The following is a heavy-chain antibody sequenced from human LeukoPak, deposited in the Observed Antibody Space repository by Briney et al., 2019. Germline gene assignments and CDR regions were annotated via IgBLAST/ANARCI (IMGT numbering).Heavy chain of an antibody. CDR3: ASSLLGTAMADDAFDI. CDR2: IYTSGST. J-gene: IGHJ3*02. CDR1: GGSISSYY. Sequence: SETLSLTCTVSGGSISSYYWSWIRQPAGKGLEWIGRIYTSGSTNYNPSLKSRVTMSVDTSKNQFSLKLSSVTAADTAVYYCASSLLGTAMADDAFDIWCQGTMVAVSS. V-gene: IGHV4-4*07. D-gene: IGHD5-18*01.